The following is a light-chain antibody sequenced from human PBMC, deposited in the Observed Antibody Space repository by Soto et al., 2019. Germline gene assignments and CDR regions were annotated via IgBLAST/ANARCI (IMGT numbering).Light chain of an antibody. CDR2: SAS. Sequence: DIQLTQSPSFLSASEGDTVTITCRASQGMSTYLAWYQQKPGKVPKLLIRSASTLQSGVPPRFSGGGSGTEFTLQISTPQPDDSGIYYCQQLNGYQLAFGGGTNVEIK. V-gene: IGKV1-9*01. CDR1: QGMSTY. CDR3: QQLNGYQLA. J-gene: IGKJ4*01.